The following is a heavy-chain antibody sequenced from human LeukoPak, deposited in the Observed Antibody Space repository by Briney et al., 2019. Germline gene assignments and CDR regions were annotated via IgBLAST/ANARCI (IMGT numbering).Heavy chain of an antibody. V-gene: IGHV3-43*02. J-gene: IGHJ6*02. CDR3: ATWAFYHNLDV. Sequence: GALRLSCAASGFTIGPYAMYWVRQGPGRGLEWVSVIKADGSGTFYADSMRGRFTTSRDNSKNSLYLQMNSLTSEDTALYYCATWAFYHNLDVWGQGTTVIVSS. CDR2: IKADGSGT. CDR1: GFTIGPYA. D-gene: IGHD2/OR15-2a*01.